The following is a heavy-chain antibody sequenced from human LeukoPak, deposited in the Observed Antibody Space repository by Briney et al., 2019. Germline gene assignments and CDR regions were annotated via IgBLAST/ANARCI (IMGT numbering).Heavy chain of an antibody. CDR1: GGSFSGYY. D-gene: IGHD3-16*02. J-gene: IGHJ3*02. V-gene: IGHV4-34*01. CDR2: INHSGSK. Sequence: NPSQTLSLTCAVYGGSFSGYYWSWIRQPPGKGLEWIGEINHSGSKTYNPSLRRGGPLSVETSKKQFSLNLSSVSVADTAVYYCARPHNCDYVWGSYRPRVAFDIWGQGTMVTVSS. CDR3: ARPHNCDYVWGSYRPRVAFDI.